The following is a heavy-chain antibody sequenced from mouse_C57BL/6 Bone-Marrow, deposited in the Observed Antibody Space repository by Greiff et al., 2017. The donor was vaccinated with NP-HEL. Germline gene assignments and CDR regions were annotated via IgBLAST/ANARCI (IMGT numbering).Heavy chain of an antibody. CDR1: GFTFSSYA. Sequence: EVKLMESGGGLVKPGGSLKLSCAASGFTFSSYAMSWVRQTPEKRLEWVATISDGGSYTYYPDNVKGRFTISRDNAKNNLYLQMSHLKSEDTAMYYCARDRYDSPWFAYWGQGTLVTVSA. CDR2: ISDGGSYT. CDR3: ARDRYDSPWFAY. D-gene: IGHD2-4*01. J-gene: IGHJ3*01. V-gene: IGHV5-4*01.